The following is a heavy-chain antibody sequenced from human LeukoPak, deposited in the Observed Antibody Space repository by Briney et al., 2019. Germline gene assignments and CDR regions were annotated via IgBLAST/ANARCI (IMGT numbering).Heavy chain of an antibody. J-gene: IGHJ4*02. CDR2: ISYDGSNK. V-gene: IGHV3-30*18. Sequence: GRSLRLSCAASGFTFSSYGMHWVRQAPGKGLEWVAVISYDGSNKYYADSVKGRFTISRDNSKNTLYLQMNSLRAEDTAVYYCAKGDFWSGYSTLIDYWGQGTLVTVSS. D-gene: IGHD3-3*01. CDR1: GFTFSSYG. CDR3: AKGDFWSGYSTLIDY.